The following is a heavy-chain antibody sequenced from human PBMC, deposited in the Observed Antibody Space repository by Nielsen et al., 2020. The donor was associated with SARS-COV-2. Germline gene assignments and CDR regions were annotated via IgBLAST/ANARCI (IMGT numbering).Heavy chain of an antibody. Sequence: GGSLRLSCKASGYTFTSYGISWVRQAPGQGLEWMGWISAYNGNTNYAQKLQGRVTMTTDTSTSTAYMELRSLRSDDAAVYYCARDQISSTSFDNWFDPWGQGTLVTVSS. V-gene: IGHV1-18*04. J-gene: IGHJ5*02. D-gene: IGHD2-2*01. CDR1: GYTFTSYG. CDR3: ARDQISSTSFDNWFDP. CDR2: ISAYNGNT.